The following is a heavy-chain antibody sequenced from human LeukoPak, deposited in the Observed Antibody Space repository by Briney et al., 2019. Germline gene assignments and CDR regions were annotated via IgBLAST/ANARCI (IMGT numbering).Heavy chain of an antibody. J-gene: IGHJ3*02. D-gene: IGHD4-17*01. CDR3: ASTKEDYGDSKDDAFDI. Sequence: GRSLRPSSAASGFTFSSYAMHWVRQAPGKVLEWVAVISYDGSNKYYTDSVKGRFTISRDNSKNTLYLQMNSLRAEDTAVYYGASTKEDYGDSKDDAFDIWGQGTMVTVSS. V-gene: IGHV3-30-3*01. CDR1: GFTFSSYA. CDR2: ISYDGSNK.